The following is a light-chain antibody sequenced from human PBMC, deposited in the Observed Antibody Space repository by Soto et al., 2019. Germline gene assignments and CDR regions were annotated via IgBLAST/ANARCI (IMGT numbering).Light chain of an antibody. CDR3: QQRSNWPLT. CDR2: DAS. Sequence: DIVLTQSPATLSLSPGERATLSCRASQSVSSYLAWYQQKAGQAPRVLIYDASYRATGIPARFSGSGSGTDFTLTISSLEPEDFAVYYCQQRSNWPLTFGGGTKVEIK. J-gene: IGKJ4*01. V-gene: IGKV3-11*01. CDR1: QSVSSY.